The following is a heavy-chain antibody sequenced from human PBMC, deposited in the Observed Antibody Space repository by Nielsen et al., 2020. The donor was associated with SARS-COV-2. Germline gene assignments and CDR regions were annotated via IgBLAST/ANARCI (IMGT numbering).Heavy chain of an antibody. V-gene: IGHV3-48*02. Sequence: GESLKISCAASGFTFSSYSMNWVRQAPGKGLEWVSYISSSSTIYYADSVKGRFTISRDNAKNSLYLQMNSLRDEDTAVYYCARDAVSSSDLDYWGQGTLVTVSS. D-gene: IGHD6-6*01. CDR2: ISSSSTI. CDR3: ARDAVSSSDLDY. J-gene: IGHJ4*02. CDR1: GFTFSSYS.